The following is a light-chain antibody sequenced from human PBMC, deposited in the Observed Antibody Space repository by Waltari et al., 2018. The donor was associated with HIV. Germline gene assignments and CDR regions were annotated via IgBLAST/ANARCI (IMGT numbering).Light chain of an antibody. J-gene: IGKJ3*01. V-gene: IGKV1-27*01. CDR2: AAS. Sequence: IQMTQSPSSLSASVGDTVTITCRASPSISNYLAWYQQKPGKVPKLLIYAASTLQSGVPSRFSGSGSGTDFTLTISSLQPEDVATYYCQKFNSDPLGFTFGPGTKVDIK. CDR1: PSISNY. CDR3: QKFNSDPLGFT.